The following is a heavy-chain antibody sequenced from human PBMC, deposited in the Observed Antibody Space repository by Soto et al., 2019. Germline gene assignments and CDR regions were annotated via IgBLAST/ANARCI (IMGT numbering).Heavy chain of an antibody. CDR2: ISAYNGNT. J-gene: IGHJ3*02. Sequence: QVQLVQSGAEVKKPGASVKVSCKASGDTFTSYGISWVRQATGQGLEWMGWISAYNGNTNYAQKLQGRVTMTTDTSTSTAYMELRSLRSDETAVYYCARDSATPIFGVVTPMQGAFDIWGQGTMVTVSS. D-gene: IGHD3-3*01. CDR1: GDTFTSYG. CDR3: ARDSATPIFGVVTPMQGAFDI. V-gene: IGHV1-18*01.